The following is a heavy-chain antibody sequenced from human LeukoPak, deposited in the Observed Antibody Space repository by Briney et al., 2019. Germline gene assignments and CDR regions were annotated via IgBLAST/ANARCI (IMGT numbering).Heavy chain of an antibody. Sequence: GGPRSFSCEAPGLTFSGYALSWFPRAPGRGLEWASAISGSGGSTYYADSVKGRFTISRDNSKNTLYLQMNSLRAEDTAVYYCAKDLPLLTTVFDYWGQGTLVTVSS. CDR1: GLTFSGYA. CDR3: AKDLPLLTTVFDY. V-gene: IGHV3-23*01. CDR2: ISGSGGST. J-gene: IGHJ4*02. D-gene: IGHD4-17*01.